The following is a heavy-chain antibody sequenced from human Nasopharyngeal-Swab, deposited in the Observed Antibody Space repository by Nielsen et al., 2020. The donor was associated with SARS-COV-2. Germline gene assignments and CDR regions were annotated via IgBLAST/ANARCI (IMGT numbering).Heavy chain of an antibody. CDR1: GFTFSSYA. D-gene: IGHD6-19*01. J-gene: IGHJ4*02. CDR2: IYYSGST. Sequence: GSLRLSCAASGFTFSSYAMSWVSQAPGKGLEWIGSIYYSGSTYYNPSLKSRVTISVDTSKNQFSLKLSSVTAADTAVYYCAGAGYSSGWAFDYWGQGTLVTVSS. CDR3: AGAGYSSGWAFDY. V-gene: IGHV4-59*05.